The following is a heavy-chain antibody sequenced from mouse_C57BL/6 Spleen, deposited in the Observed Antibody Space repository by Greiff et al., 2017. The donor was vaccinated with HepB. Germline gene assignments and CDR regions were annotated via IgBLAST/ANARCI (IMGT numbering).Heavy chain of an antibody. D-gene: IGHD1-1*01. CDR3: ARDYYYGSTLDY. J-gene: IGHJ2*01. CDR1: GYAFSSYW. CDR2: IYPGDGDT. V-gene: IGHV1-80*01. Sequence: QVQLQQSGAELVKPGASVKISCKASGYAFSSYWMNWVKQRPGKGLEWIGQIYPGDGDTNYNGKFKGKATLTADKSSSTAYMQLSSLTSEDSAVYFCARDYYYGSTLDYWGQGTTLTVPS.